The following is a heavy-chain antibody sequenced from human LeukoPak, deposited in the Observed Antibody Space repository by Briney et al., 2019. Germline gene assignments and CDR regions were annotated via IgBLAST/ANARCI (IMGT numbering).Heavy chain of an antibody. V-gene: IGHV1-2*02. CDR3: ARDLAYYGSKTGYYYMDV. J-gene: IGHJ6*03. D-gene: IGHD3-10*01. Sequence: GGSVKLSCKASGYTFTGYYMHWVRQAPGQGLEWMGWINPNSGGTNYAQKFQGRVTMTRDTSISTAYMELSRLRSDDTAVYYCARDLAYYGSKTGYYYMDVWGKGTTVTVSS. CDR1: GYTFTGYY. CDR2: INPNSGGT.